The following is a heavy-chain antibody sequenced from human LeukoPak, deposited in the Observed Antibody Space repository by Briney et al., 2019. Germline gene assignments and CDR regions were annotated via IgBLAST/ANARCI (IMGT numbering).Heavy chain of an antibody. V-gene: IGHV4-59*08. CDR2: IYYSGST. J-gene: IGHJ6*02. CDR3: ARRDYNYYGMDV. CDR1: GGSISSYY. Sequence: PSETLSLTCTVSGGSISSYYWSWIRQPPGKGLEWIASIYYSGSTNYNPSLQSRVTTSVDTSKNQFSLKLSSVTAADTAVYYCARRDYNYYGMDVWGRGTTVTVPS.